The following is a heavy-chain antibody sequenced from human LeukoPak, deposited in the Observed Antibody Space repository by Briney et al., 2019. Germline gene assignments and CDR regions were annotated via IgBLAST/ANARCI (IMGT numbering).Heavy chain of an antibody. J-gene: IGHJ4*02. CDR3: ARGGSSSWYSSLDY. CDR1: GFTFDDYG. CDR2: INWNGGST. Sequence: PGGSLRLSCAASGFTFDDYGMSWVRHAPGKGLEWVSGINWNGGSTGYADSVKGRFTISRDNAKNSLYLQMNSLRAEDTALYYCARGGSSSWYSSLDYWGQGTLVTVSS. V-gene: IGHV3-20*04. D-gene: IGHD6-13*01.